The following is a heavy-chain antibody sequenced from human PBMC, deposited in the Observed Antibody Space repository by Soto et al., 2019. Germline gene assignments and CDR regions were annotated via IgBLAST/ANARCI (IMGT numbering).Heavy chain of an antibody. D-gene: IGHD3-16*01. V-gene: IGHV1-18*01. Sequence: QVQLVQSGAEVRKPGASVKVSCKASGYTFTTYGISWVRQAPGQGLEWMGWISGYNGHTKYAQKSQGRVTMTTDTSTSTVYMDLRRLRSDDTAVYYCAREGEMPYYYYGLDVWGQGTTVTVSS. CDR1: GYTFTTYG. CDR2: ISGYNGHT. J-gene: IGHJ6*02. CDR3: AREGEMPYYYYGLDV.